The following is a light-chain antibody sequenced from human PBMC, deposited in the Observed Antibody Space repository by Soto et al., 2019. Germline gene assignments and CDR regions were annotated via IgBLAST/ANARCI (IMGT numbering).Light chain of an antibody. CDR1: QSVSSR. CDR2: GAS. J-gene: IGKJ5*01. V-gene: IGKV3-20*01. CDR3: QQYVTSAIT. Sequence: DIVLTQSPGTLSLSPGERATLSCRASQSVSSRLAWYQQKPGQAPRLLISGASSRATGIPDRFSGSGSGTDFTLTISRLEPEDFALYYCQQYVTSAITFGQGTRLEI.